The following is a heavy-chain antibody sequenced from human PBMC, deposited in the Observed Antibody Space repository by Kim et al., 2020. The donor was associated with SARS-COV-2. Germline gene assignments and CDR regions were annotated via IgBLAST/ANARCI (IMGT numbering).Heavy chain of an antibody. D-gene: IGHD3-10*01. CDR1: GFTFSSYS. CDR3: ASSVVLWFGESSYYGMDV. CDR2: ISSSSSYI. J-gene: IGHJ6*02. V-gene: IGHV3-21*01. Sequence: GGSLRLSCAASGFTFSSYSMNWVRQAPGKGLEWVSSISSSSSYIYYADSVKGRFTISRDNAKNSLYLQMNSLRAEDTAVYYCASSVVLWFGESSYYGMDVWGQGTTVTVSS.